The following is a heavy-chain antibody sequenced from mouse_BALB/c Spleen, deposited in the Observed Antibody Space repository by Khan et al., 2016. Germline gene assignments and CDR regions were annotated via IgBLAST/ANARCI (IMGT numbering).Heavy chain of an antibody. Sequence: QIQLVQSGPDLKKPGETVKISCKASAYAFTNYGMNWVKQAPGKGLEWMGWIDTYSGESTYADDFKGRFAFSLETSASTAYLQIISLKNEDMATXLCARRRQLDLYYAMDYWGQGTSVTVSS. J-gene: IGHJ4*01. CDR1: AYAFTNYG. CDR2: IDTYSGES. CDR3: ARRRQLDLYYAMDY. V-gene: IGHV9-1*02. D-gene: IGHD6-1*01.